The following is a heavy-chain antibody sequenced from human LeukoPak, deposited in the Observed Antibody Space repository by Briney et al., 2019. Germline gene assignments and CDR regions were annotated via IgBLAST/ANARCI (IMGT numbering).Heavy chain of an antibody. CDR2: IDWDDDK. CDR1: GFSLSTGGMC. J-gene: IGHJ6*03. D-gene: IGHD6-13*01. CDR3: ARIMAAAGRYYYYYMDV. V-gene: IGHV2-70*11. Sequence: SGPTLVNPTQTLTLTCTFSGFSLSTGGMCVSWIRQPPGKALEWLARIDWDDDKYYSTSLKTRLTISKDTSKNQVVLTMTNMDPVDTATYYCARIMAAAGRYYYYYMDVWGKGTTVTVSS.